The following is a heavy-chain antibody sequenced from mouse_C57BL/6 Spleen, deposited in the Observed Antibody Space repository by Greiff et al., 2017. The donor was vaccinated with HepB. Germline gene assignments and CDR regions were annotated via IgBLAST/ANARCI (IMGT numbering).Heavy chain of an antibody. CDR1: GYTFTDYY. Sequence: VKLVESGAELVRPGASVKLSCKASGYTFTDYYINWVKQRPGQGLEWIARIYPGSGNTYYNEKFKGKATLTAEKSSSTAYMQLSSLTSEDSAVYFCARNDGYPYYYAMDYWGQGTSVTVSS. V-gene: IGHV1-76*01. CDR3: ARNDGYPYYYAMDY. J-gene: IGHJ4*01. CDR2: IYPGSGNT. D-gene: IGHD2-3*01.